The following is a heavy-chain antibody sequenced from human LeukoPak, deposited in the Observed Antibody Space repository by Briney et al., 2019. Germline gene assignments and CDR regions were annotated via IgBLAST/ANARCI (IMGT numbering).Heavy chain of an antibody. J-gene: IGHJ4*02. Sequence: PGGPLRLSGAASGFTFSSYAMSWVRQAPGKGLEWVSAISGSGGSTYYADSVKGRFTISRDNSKNTLYLQMNGLRAEDTAVYYCAPIVVVPAAMLDYWGQGTLVTVSS. CDR1: GFTFSSYA. D-gene: IGHD2-2*01. V-gene: IGHV3-23*01. CDR2: ISGSGGST. CDR3: APIVVVPAAMLDY.